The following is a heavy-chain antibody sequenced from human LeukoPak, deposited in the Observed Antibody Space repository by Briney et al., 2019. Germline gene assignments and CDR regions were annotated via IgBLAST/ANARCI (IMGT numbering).Heavy chain of an antibody. J-gene: IGHJ4*02. CDR1: GFTLSSYA. Sequence: PGGSLRLSCAASGFTLSSYAMSWVRQAPGKGLEWVSAISGSGGSTYYADSVKGRFTISRDNSKNTLYLQMNSLRAEDTAVYYCARKISMVRGVITYYFDYWGQGTLVTVSS. CDR3: ARKISMVRGVITYYFDY. CDR2: ISGSGGST. D-gene: IGHD3-10*01. V-gene: IGHV3-23*01.